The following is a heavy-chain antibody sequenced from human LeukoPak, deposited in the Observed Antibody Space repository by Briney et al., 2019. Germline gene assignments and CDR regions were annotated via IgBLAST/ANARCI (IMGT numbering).Heavy chain of an antibody. CDR1: GFTFSNTW. J-gene: IGHJ4*02. CDR2: INQDGSTK. Sequence: GGSLRLSCAASGFTFSNTWMAWVRQAPGKGLEWAANINQDGSTKQYADSVRGRFTISRDNAKNSLHLQMNSLRAEDTALYHCARDMTGSLDYWGQGTLVTVSS. D-gene: IGHD3-9*01. V-gene: IGHV3-7*01. CDR3: ARDMTGSLDY.